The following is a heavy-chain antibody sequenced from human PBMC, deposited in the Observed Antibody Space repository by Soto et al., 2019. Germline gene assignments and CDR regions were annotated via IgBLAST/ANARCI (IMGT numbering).Heavy chain of an antibody. CDR1: GYTFTGYY. Sequence: ASVKVSCKASGYTFTGYYMHWVRQAPGQGLEWMGWINPNSGGTNYAQKFQGWVTMTRDTSISTAYMELSRLRSDDTAVYYCARIGMDYYYGMDVWGQGTTVTVSS. V-gene: IGHV1-2*04. J-gene: IGHJ6*02. CDR2: INPNSGGT. CDR3: ARIGMDYYYGMDV. D-gene: IGHD1-20*01.